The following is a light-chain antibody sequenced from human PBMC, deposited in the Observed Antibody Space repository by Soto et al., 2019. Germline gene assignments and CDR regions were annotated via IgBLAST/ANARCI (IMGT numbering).Light chain of an antibody. Sequence: DIQMTQSPSSLSASVGDRVTITCRASQGISNYVAWYQQKPGKPPKLLIYAASTLQSGVPSRFSGSGSGTDSTITINSLQPEDVATYSCRTYSSGPVFGAGPKVDIK. CDR2: AAS. V-gene: IGKV1-27*01. CDR3: RTYSSGPV. J-gene: IGKJ3*01. CDR1: QGISNY.